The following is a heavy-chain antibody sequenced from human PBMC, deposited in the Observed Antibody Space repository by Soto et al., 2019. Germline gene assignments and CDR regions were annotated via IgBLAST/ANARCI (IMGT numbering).Heavy chain of an antibody. CDR2: IIPIFGTA. D-gene: IGHD2-2*01. CDR3: ARQALKDIVVVPAAISDGYYYYGMDV. CDR1: GGTFSSYA. J-gene: IGHJ6*02. Sequence: SVKVSCKASGGTFSSYAISWVRQAPGQGLEWMGGIIPIFGTANYAQKFQGRVTITADESTSTAYMELSSLRSEDTAVYYCARQALKDIVVVPAAISDGYYYYGMDVWGQGTTVTVSS. V-gene: IGHV1-69*13.